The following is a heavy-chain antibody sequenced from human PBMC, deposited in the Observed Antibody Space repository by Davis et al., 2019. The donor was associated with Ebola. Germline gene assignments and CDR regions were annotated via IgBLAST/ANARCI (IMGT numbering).Heavy chain of an antibody. V-gene: IGHV3-23*01. Sequence: GESLKISCAASGFTFSSYSMNWVRQAPGKGLEWVSGISVGGGVTYYPESLKGRFTISRDDSKNMLYLQTYSLRAEDTAVYYCATGGPTVTTGFDDWGQGTLVTVSS. CDR3: ATGGPTVTTGFDD. CDR2: ISVGGGVT. CDR1: GFTFSSYS. D-gene: IGHD4-17*01. J-gene: IGHJ4*02.